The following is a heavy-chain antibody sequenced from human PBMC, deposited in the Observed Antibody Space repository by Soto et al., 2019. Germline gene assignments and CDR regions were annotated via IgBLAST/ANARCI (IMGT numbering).Heavy chain of an antibody. CDR2: ISGHGGDI. Sequence: EVELLEFGGGLVRPGGSLRLSCAASGFIFSSYAMHWVRQAPGKGLEWVSGISGHGGDIYYADSVKGRFTISRDTDTSTLYLQMDSLRADDTAVYYCAREDGGGPFDFWGQGTLVTVSS. J-gene: IGHJ4*02. D-gene: IGHD2-15*01. V-gene: IGHV3-23*01. CDR3: AREDGGGPFDF. CDR1: GFIFSSYA.